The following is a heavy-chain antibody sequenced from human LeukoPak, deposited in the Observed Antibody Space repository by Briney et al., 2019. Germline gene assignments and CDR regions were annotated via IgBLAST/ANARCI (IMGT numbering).Heavy chain of an antibody. CDR3: ARELRRYFDL. CDR2: IYYSGST. J-gene: IGHJ2*01. CDR1: CGSISSGGYY. V-gene: IGHV4-31*03. Sequence: SQTLSLTCTVSCGSISSGGYYWSWLRHHPGKGPEWIGYIYYSGSTYYNPSLKSRVTISVDTSKNQFSLKLSSVTAADTAVYYCARELRRYFDLWGRGTLVTVSS.